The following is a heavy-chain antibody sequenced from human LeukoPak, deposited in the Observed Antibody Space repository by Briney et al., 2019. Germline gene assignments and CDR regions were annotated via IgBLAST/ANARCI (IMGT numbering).Heavy chain of an antibody. J-gene: IGHJ4*02. CDR2: IEQDSSGT. CDR1: GFTFSLFA. Sequence: PGGSLRLSCKASGFTFSLFAMTWVRQTPGGGLEWVSTIEQDSSGTYSADSVKGRFAISRDNSKNTLYLQLSSLTAGDTAVYYCAKDEGRLINNWYRQYWGQGTPVTVSS. D-gene: IGHD1-1*01. CDR3: AKDEGRLINNWYRQY. V-gene: IGHV3-23*01.